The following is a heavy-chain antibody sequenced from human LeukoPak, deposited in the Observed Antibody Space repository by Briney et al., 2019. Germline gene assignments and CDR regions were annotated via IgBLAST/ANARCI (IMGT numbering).Heavy chain of an antibody. D-gene: IGHD3-22*01. V-gene: IGHV1-46*04. CDR3: VRGPLLGHDTSGPGFDL. J-gene: IGHJ3*01. CDR1: GYTFSNYF. CDR2: INPRAGGT. Sequence: ASVKVSCKASGYTFSNYFLHWVRQAPGKGLYWMGVINPRAGGTSYAQDLQGRITVTTDASSNIVYMELSSLKSDDTAMYYCVRGPLLGHDTSGPGFDLWGQGTVVTVSS.